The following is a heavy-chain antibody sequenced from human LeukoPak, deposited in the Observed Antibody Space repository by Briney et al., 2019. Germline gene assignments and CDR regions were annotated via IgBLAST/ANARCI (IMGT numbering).Heavy chain of an antibody. CDR3: ARYPNAYYDSSGPAGYFDY. V-gene: IGHV3-33*01. CDR2: IWYDGSNK. CDR1: GFTFSSYG. D-gene: IGHD3-22*01. Sequence: PGGSLRLSCAASGFTFSSYGMHWVRQAPGKGLEWVAVIWYDGSNKYYADSVKGRFTISRDNSKNTLYLQMNSLRAEDTAVYYCARYPNAYYDSSGPAGYFDYWGQGTLVTVSS. J-gene: IGHJ4*02.